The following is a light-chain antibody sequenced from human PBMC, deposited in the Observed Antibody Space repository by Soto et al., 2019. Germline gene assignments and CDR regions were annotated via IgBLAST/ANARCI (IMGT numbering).Light chain of an antibody. Sequence: EIVLTQSPATLSLSPGERATLSCRASQNIGDSLAWYQQRPGQAPGLLIFDASNRATGIPARFSGSGSGTDITLTISSPEPEDFAVYYCQQRSNWPALTFGQGTRLDIK. J-gene: IGKJ5*01. V-gene: IGKV3-11*01. CDR1: QNIGDS. CDR2: DAS. CDR3: QQRSNWPALT.